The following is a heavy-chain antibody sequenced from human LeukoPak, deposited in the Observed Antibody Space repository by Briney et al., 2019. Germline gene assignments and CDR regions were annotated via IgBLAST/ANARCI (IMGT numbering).Heavy chain of an antibody. CDR2: IYYSGST. V-gene: IGHV4-59*08. CDR3: ARLVYPNPPTVVSGYYFDY. CDR1: GVSITSYY. J-gene: IGHJ4*02. D-gene: IGHD4-23*01. Sequence: PSETLSLTCTVSGVSITSYYWSWIRQPPGKGLEWIGYIYYSGSTNYNPSLKSRVTISVDMSKNQSSLKLSSVTAADTAVYYCARLVYPNPPTVVSGYYFDYWGQGTLVTVSS.